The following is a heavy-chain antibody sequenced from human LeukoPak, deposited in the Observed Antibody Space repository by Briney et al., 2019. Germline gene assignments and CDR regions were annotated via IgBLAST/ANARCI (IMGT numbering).Heavy chain of an antibody. CDR1: AFTFSSYG. CDR2: IRYDGSNK. CDR3: AKEIWPTVTTPGWTYFDY. V-gene: IGHV3-30*02. J-gene: IGHJ4*02. Sequence: PGGSLRLSCAASAFTFSSYGMHWVRQAPGKGLEGVAFIRYDGSNKYYADSVKGRFTISRDNSRNTLCLQMNSLRAGDTAVYYCAKEIWPTVTTPGWTYFDYWGQGTLVTVSS. D-gene: IGHD4-17*01.